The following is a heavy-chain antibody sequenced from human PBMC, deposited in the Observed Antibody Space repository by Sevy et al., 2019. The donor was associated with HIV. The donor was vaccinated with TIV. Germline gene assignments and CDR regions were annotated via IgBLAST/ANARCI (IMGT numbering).Heavy chain of an antibody. D-gene: IGHD3-16*01. Sequence: SETLSLTCAVSGYSISSVYYWGWIRQPPGKGLEWIGSIYHSGSTYYNPSLKSRVTISVDTSKNQFSLKLSSVTAADTAVYYCARRGYYMDVWGKGTTVTVSS. CDR1: GYSISSVYY. V-gene: IGHV4-38-2*01. J-gene: IGHJ6*03. CDR3: ARRGYYMDV. CDR2: IYHSGST.